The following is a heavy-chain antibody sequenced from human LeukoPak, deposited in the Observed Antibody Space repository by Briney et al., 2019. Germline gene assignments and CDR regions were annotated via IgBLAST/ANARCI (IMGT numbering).Heavy chain of an antibody. J-gene: IGHJ4*02. D-gene: IGHD3-10*01. V-gene: IGHV3-53*01. Sequence: GGSLRLSCAASGFTVSSNYMSWVRQAPGKGLEWVSVIYCGGSTYYADSVKGRFTISRDNSKNTLYLQMNSLRAENTAVYYCARGGSGSYYFDYWGQGTLVTVSS. CDR3: ARGGSGSYYFDY. CDR2: IYCGGST. CDR1: GFTVSSNY.